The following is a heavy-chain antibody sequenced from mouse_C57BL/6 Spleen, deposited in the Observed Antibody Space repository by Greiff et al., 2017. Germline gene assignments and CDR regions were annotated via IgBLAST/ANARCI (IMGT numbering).Heavy chain of an antibody. J-gene: IGHJ4*01. CDR2: ISSGGSYT. D-gene: IGHD6-1*01. V-gene: IGHV5-6*01. CDR1: GFTFSSYG. CDR3: ARRGHFYAMDY. Sequence: EVHLVESGGDLVKPGGSLKLSCAASGFTFSSYGMSWVRQTPDKRLEWVATISSGGSYTYYPDSVKGRFTISRDNAKNTLYLQMSSLKSEDTAMYYCARRGHFYAMDYWGQGTSVTVSS.